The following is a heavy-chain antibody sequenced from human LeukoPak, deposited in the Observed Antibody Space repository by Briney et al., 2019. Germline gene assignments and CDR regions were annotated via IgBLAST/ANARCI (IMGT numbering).Heavy chain of an antibody. Sequence: ASVKVSCKASGYTFTGYYIHWVRQAPGQGLEWMGWINPNSGGTNSAQKFQGRVTMTRDTSISTVYMELSRLRSDDTAVYYCARSGEQWLVLGYWGQGTLVTVSS. D-gene: IGHD6-19*01. J-gene: IGHJ4*02. V-gene: IGHV1-2*02. CDR2: INPNSGGT. CDR3: ARSGEQWLVLGY. CDR1: GYTFTGYY.